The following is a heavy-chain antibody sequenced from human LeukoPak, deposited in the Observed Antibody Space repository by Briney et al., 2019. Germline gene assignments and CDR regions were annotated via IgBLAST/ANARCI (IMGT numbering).Heavy chain of an antibody. J-gene: IGHJ6*04. CDR2: ISSSGSTI. CDR1: GFTFSSYE. CDR3: SRESQYGMDV. Sequence: PGGSLRLSCAASGFTFSSYEMNWVRQAPGKGLEWVSYISSSGSTIYYADSVKGRFTISRGNAKNSLYLQMNSLRAEDTAVYYCSRESQYGMDVRGKGTTVTVSS. V-gene: IGHV3-48*03.